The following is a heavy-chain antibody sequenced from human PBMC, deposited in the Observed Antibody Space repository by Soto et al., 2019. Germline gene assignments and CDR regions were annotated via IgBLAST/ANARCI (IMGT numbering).Heavy chain of an antibody. CDR1: GFTFSSYA. V-gene: IGHV3-23*01. Sequence: GGSLRLSCAASGFTFSSYAMSWVRQAPGKGLEWVSAISGSGGSTYYADSVKGRFTISRDNSKNTLYLQMNSLRAEDTAVYYCVKDGPSRAPSSPPILYIDYWGQGTLVTVSS. D-gene: IGHD2-8*01. J-gene: IGHJ4*02. CDR3: VKDGPSRAPSSPPILYIDY. CDR2: ISGSGGST.